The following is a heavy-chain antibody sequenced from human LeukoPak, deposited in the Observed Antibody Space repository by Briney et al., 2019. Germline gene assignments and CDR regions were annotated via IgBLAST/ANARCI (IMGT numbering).Heavy chain of an antibody. CDR3: AQSSGWRKSSYFDY. J-gene: IGHJ4*02. CDR2: IRYVGNNE. V-gene: IGHV3-30*02. CDR1: GFSFSSYG. D-gene: IGHD6-25*01. Sequence: GGSLRLSCAASGFSFSSYGMHWVRQAPGKGLEWVAFIRYVGNNEYYADSVKGRFTISRDNSKNTLFLQMNSLRAEDTAVYYCAQSSGWRKSSYFDYWGQGTLVTVSS.